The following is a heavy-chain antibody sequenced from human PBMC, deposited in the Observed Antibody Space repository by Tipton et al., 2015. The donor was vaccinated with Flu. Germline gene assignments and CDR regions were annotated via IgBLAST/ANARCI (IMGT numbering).Heavy chain of an antibody. CDR1: GFTFDDYG. D-gene: IGHD3-16*01. V-gene: IGHV3-20*04. CDR3: ARTVGVPLYYFDY. Sequence: LSLTCAASGFTFDDYGMSWVRQAPGKGLEWVSGINWNGGSTGYADSVKGRFTISRDNAKNSLYLQMNGLRAEDTALYYCARTVGVPLYYFDYWGQGTLVTVSS. CDR2: INWNGGST. J-gene: IGHJ4*02.